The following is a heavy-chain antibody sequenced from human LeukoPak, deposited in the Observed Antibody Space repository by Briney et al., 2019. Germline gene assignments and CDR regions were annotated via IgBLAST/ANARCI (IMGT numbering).Heavy chain of an antibody. J-gene: IGHJ4*02. CDR3: ARVEDYDILTGFDY. D-gene: IGHD3-9*01. CDR2: IKQDGREK. CDR1: GFTFSSYW. Sequence: GGSLRLSCAASGFTFSSYWMSWVRQAPGKGLEWVANIKQDGREKYYVDSVKGRFTISRDNAKNSLYLQMNSLRAEDTAVYYCARVEDYDILTGFDYWGQGALVTVSS. V-gene: IGHV3-7*01.